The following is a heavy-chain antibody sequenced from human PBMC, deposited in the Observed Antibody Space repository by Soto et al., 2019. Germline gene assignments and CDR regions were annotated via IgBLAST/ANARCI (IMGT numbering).Heavy chain of an antibody. D-gene: IGHD5-18*01. CDR3: ARGILTAMGLYYYYGMDV. J-gene: IGHJ6*02. V-gene: IGHV1-69*01. Sequence: QVQLVQSGAEVKKPGSSVKVSCKASGGTFSSYAISWVRQAPGQGLEWMGGIIPIFGTANYAQKFQGRVTITADESTSTAYMELSSLRSEDTAVYYCARGILTAMGLYYYYGMDVWGQGTTVTVPS. CDR1: GGTFSSYA. CDR2: IIPIFGTA.